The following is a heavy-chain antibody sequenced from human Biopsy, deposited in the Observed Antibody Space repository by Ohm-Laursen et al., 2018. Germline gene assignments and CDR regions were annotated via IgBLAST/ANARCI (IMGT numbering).Heavy chain of an antibody. CDR3: AKASGYSSGWPIDY. CDR2: ISRNRGSV. J-gene: IGHJ4*02. D-gene: IGHD6-19*01. V-gene: IGHV3-9*01. Sequence: SLRLSCAASGFIFDNYAMNWVRHAPGKGLEWVSGISRNRGSVAYADSVKGRFTISRDNAKNSLYLQMHSLRAEDTAFYYCAKASGYSSGWPIDYWGQGNLVTVSS. CDR1: GFIFDNYA.